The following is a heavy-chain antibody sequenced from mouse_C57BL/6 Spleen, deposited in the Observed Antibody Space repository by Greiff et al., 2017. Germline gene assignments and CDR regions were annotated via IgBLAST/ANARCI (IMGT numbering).Heavy chain of an antibody. V-gene: IGHV1-15*01. CDR2: IDPETGGT. CDR1: GYTFTDYE. CDR3: TRGLGRGFAY. Sequence: VQLQQSGAELVRPGASVTLSCKASGYTFTDYEMHWVKQTPVHGLEWIGAIDPETGGTAYNQKFKGKAILTADKSSSTAYVELRSLTSADSAVYYCTRGLGRGFAYWGQGTLVTVSA. J-gene: IGHJ3*01. D-gene: IGHD3-3*01.